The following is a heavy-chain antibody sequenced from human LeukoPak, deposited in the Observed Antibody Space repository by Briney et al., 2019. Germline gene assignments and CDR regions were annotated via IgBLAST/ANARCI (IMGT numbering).Heavy chain of an antibody. CDR1: GFTFSSYW. V-gene: IGHV3-7*01. Sequence: GGALRLSCEASGFTFSSYWMSWVRQAPGKGLEWVANINQDGSQKNYVDSVKGRFIISRDNARNSLYLQMSTLRAEDTSLYYCARDTAGLFDYWGQGSLVTVSS. CDR2: INQDGSQK. CDR3: ARDTAGLFDY. D-gene: IGHD6-13*01. J-gene: IGHJ4*02.